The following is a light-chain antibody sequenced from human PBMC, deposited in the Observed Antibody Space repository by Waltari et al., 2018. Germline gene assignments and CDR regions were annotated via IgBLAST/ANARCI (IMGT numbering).Light chain of an antibody. V-gene: IGKV3-15*01. J-gene: IGKJ2*01. CDR1: QSVSSN. CDR2: GAS. CDR3: QQYDNWPPAYT. Sequence: EIVRTQSPATLSVSPGERVTLSCRASQSVSSNLAWYQQNPGQAPRLLIYGASTRATGIPTRFSGSGSGTEFTLTISSLQSEDFAVYYCQQYDNWPPAYTFGQGTKLEI.